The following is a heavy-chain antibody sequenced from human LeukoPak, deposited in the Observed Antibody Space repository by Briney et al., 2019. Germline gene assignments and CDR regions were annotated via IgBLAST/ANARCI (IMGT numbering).Heavy chain of an antibody. J-gene: IGHJ4*02. CDR3: AKRGTTWDLDY. CDR1: GFRFSSYA. Sequence: PGWSLRLSCGASGFRFSSYAMHWVRQAPGKGLEWVAVISYDGNTIYYADSVKGRFTISRDYSKNTLHLQMNSLRAEDTAVYYCAKRGTTWDLDYWGQGTLVTVPS. CDR2: ISYDGNTI. V-gene: IGHV3-33*06. D-gene: IGHD3-16*01.